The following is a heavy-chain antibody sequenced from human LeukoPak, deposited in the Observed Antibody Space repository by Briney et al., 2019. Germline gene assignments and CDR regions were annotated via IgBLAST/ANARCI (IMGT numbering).Heavy chain of an antibody. V-gene: IGHV3-30-3*01. J-gene: IGHJ4*02. D-gene: IGHD6-13*01. CDR3: ARAYDSSWHNFDY. CDR1: GFTLSSFT. CDR2: ISYDESQK. Sequence: GRSLRLSCAASGFTLSSFTMHWVRHNPGKGLEWVAVISYDESQKWYADSVKGRFTISRDISKNTLFLEMDSLRGEDTAVYYCARAYDSSWHNFDYWGQGSLVTVSS.